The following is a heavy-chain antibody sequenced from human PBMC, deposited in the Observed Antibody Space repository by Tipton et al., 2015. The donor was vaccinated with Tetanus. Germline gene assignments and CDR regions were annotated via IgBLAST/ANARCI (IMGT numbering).Heavy chain of an antibody. Sequence: SLRLSCAASGFTFTSYSMNWVRRAPGKGLEWVSYISYSSGTIYYADSVQGRFTISRDNAKNSLYLQMNSLRDEDTAVYYCARDSTHRRDGYNDFDYWGQGTLVTVSS. CDR1: GFTFTSYS. V-gene: IGHV3-48*02. J-gene: IGHJ4*02. CDR2: ISYSSGTI. D-gene: IGHD5-24*01. CDR3: ARDSTHRRDGYNDFDY.